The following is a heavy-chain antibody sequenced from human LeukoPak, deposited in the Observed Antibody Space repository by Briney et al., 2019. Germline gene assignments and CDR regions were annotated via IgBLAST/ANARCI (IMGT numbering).Heavy chain of an antibody. CDR2: INHSGST. CDR1: GGSFSGYY. J-gene: IGHJ4*02. D-gene: IGHD2-8*01. V-gene: IGHV4-34*01. Sequence: PSETLSLTCAVYGGSFSGYYRSWIRQPPGKGLEWIGEINHSGSTNYNPSLKSRVTISVDTSKNQFSLKLSSVTAADTAVYYCARIGYCTNGVCFDYWGQGTLVTVSS. CDR3: ARIGYCTNGVCFDY.